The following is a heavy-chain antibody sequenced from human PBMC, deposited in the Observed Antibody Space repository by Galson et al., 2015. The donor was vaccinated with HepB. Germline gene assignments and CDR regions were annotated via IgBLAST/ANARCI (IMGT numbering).Heavy chain of an antibody. D-gene: IGHD6-19*01. CDR2: IYHSGST. V-gene: IGHV4-4*02. CDR3: ASPGGSGWYRYNWFDP. CDR1: GGSISSSNW. J-gene: IGHJ5*02. Sequence: ETLSLTCAVSGGSISSSNWWSWVRQPPGKGLEWIGEIYHSGSTNYNPSLKSRVTISVDKSKNQFSLKLSSVTAADTAVYYCASPGGSGWYRYNWFDPWGQGTLVTVSS.